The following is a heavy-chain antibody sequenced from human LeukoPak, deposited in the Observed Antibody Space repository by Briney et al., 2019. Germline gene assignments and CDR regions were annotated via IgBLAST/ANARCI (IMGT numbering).Heavy chain of an antibody. CDR2: IYYSGST. J-gene: IGHJ4*02. D-gene: IGHD3-10*01. Sequence: PSETLSLTCTVSGGSISSYYWSWIRQPPGKGLEWIGYIYYSGSTNYNPSLKSRVTISVDTSKNQFSLKLSSVTAADTAVYYCVRLEGVVRGVRGVPDYWGQGTLVSVSS. CDR1: GGSISSYY. CDR3: VRLEGVVRGVRGVPDY. V-gene: IGHV4-59*08.